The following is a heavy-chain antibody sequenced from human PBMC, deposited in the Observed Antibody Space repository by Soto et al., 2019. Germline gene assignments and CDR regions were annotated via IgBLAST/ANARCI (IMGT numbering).Heavy chain of an antibody. CDR3: ARDYGETPGADY. D-gene: IGHD2-21*01. CDR2: IWYDGSNK. CDR1: GFTFSSYG. V-gene: IGHV3-33*01. J-gene: IGHJ4*02. Sequence: PGGSLRLSCAASGFTFSSYGMHWVRQAPGKGLEWVAVIWYDGSNKYYADSVKGRFTISRDNSKNTLYLQMNSLRAEDTAVYYCARDYGETPGADYWGQGTLVTVSS.